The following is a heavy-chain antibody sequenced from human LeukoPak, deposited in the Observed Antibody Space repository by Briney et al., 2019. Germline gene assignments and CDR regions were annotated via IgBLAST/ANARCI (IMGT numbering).Heavy chain of an antibody. CDR2: INSSGGSS. CDR3: AKDPYSSSWYNWFDP. Sequence: GSLRLSCAASGFTFSDYYMSWIRQAPGKGLEWVSTINSSGGSSDYADSVKGRFAISRDNSKNTLYLQMNSLRAEDTAVYYCAKDPYSSSWYNWFDPWGQGTLVTVSP. J-gene: IGHJ5*02. D-gene: IGHD6-13*01. V-gene: IGHV3-23*01. CDR1: GFTFSDYY.